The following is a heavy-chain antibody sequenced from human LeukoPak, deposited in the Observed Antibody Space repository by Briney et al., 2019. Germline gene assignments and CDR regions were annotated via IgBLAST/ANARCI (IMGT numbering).Heavy chain of an antibody. CDR1: GFTFSSYA. J-gene: IGHJ5*02. V-gene: IGHV3-30*01. CDR2: ISYDGSNK. D-gene: IGHD6-6*01. CDR3: ARDRGTWQLGRNWFDP. Sequence: GGSLRLSCAASGFTFSSYAMHWVRQAPGKGLECVAVISYDGSNKYYADSVKGRFTISRDNSKNTLYLQMNSLRAEDTAVYYCARDRGTWQLGRNWFDPWGQGALVTVSS.